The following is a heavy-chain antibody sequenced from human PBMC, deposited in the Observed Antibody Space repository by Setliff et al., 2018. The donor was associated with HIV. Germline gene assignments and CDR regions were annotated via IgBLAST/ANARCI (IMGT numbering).Heavy chain of an antibody. Sequence: GESLKISCKGFGYSFTSYWIGWVRQMPGKGLEWMGIIYPGDSDTRYSPSFQGKVTIPADKSISTAYLQWSSLKASDTAMYYCARHITNPRWAYFDYWGQGTPGTVSS. CDR1: GYSFTSYW. V-gene: IGHV5-51*01. CDR2: IYPGDSDT. D-gene: IGHD1-20*01. J-gene: IGHJ4*02. CDR3: ARHITNPRWAYFDY.